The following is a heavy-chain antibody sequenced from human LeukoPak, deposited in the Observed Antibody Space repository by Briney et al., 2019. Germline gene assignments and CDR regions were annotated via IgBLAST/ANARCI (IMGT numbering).Heavy chain of an antibody. V-gene: IGHV4-4*02. CDR1: GDSINSLDL. Sequence: SETLSLTCTVAGDSINSLDLWSWVRQPPGKGLEWIGEMYLSGTTHSNPSVKSRVTISIDKSKNQFFLNLSSVTAADTAVYYCAGLVGRYSSGLYYYYFDYWGQGTLVTVSS. D-gene: IGHD3-22*01. J-gene: IGHJ4*02. CDR3: AGLVGRYSSGLYYYYFDY. CDR2: MYLSGTT.